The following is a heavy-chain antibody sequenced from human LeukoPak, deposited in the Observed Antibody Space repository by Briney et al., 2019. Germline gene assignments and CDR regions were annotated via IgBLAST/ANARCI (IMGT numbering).Heavy chain of an antibody. J-gene: IGHJ6*02. CDR3: TRDLMDYDVSTGLHHYYMDV. V-gene: IGHV3-30-3*01. CDR1: GFTFSNYA. CDR2: ISHHGSDK. Sequence: GGSLRLSCTASGFTFSNYAIHWVRQAPGKGLEWVAVISHHGSDKYYADSVRGRFTISRDNAKNTLYLQMNTLRVEDTAVYYCTRDLMDYDVSTGLHHYYMDVWGQGTTVTVSS. D-gene: IGHD3-9*01.